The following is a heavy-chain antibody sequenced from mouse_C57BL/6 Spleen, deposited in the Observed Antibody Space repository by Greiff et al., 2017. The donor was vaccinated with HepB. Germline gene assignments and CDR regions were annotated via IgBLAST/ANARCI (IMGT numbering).Heavy chain of an antibody. Sequence: QVQLQQSGPELVKPGASVEISCKASGYSFTSYYIHWVKQRPGQGLEWIGWIYPGSGNTKYNEKFKGKATLTADTSSSTAYMQLSSLTSEDSAVYYCARAGYGSSYYAMDYWGQGTSVTVSS. CDR3: ARAGYGSSYYAMDY. CDR2: IYPGSGNT. CDR1: GYSFTSYY. J-gene: IGHJ4*01. D-gene: IGHD1-1*01. V-gene: IGHV1-66*01.